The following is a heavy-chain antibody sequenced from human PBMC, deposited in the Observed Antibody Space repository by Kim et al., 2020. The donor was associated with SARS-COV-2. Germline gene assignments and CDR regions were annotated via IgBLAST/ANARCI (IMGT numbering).Heavy chain of an antibody. J-gene: IGHJ4*02. Sequence: QKFQGRATMTRDTSTSTVYMELSSLRSEDTAVYYCARDIVVVPAAMGLDYWGQGTLVTVSS. CDR3: ARDIVVVPAAMGLDY. D-gene: IGHD2-2*01. V-gene: IGHV1-46*01.